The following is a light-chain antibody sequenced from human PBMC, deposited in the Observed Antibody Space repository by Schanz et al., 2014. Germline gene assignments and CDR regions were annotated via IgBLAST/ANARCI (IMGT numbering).Light chain of an antibody. CDR2: EVT. CDR3: SSYTSSSSYV. V-gene: IGLV2-8*01. CDR1: SSDIGNYNY. Sequence: QSALTQPPSASGSPGQSVTISCTGTSSDIGNYNYVSWYQQHPGQAPKLVIYEVTKRPSGVPDRFSGSKSGNTASLTVSGLQAEDEADYYCSSYTSSSSYVFGTGTKLTVL. J-gene: IGLJ1*01.